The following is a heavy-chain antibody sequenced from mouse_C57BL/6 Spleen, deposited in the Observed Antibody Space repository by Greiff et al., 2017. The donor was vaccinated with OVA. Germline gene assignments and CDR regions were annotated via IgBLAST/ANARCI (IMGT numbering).Heavy chain of an antibody. V-gene: IGHV1-39*01. Sequence: VQLQQSGPELVKPGASVKISCKASGYSFTDYNMNWVKQSTGKSLEWIGVINPNYGTTSYNQKFKGKATLTVDKSSSTAYMQLNGLTSEDSAVYDCARAGYYGRSYYWYFDVWGTGTTVTVSS. CDR3: ARAGYYGRSYYWYFDV. J-gene: IGHJ1*03. D-gene: IGHD1-1*01. CDR2: INPNYGTT. CDR1: GYSFTDYN.